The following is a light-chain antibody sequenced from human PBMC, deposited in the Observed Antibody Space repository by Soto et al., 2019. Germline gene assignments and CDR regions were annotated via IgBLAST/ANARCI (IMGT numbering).Light chain of an antibody. V-gene: IGKV3-20*01. J-gene: IGKJ1*01. Sequence: EIVLSQAXGTVSLSLGEXXXXXXXASQSVSSNYVDLSPKGXGQGTKRVIYGEFXRGTGIPDRLSGSGSGTGFTLNISRMEAEEFAVYCCKQYGGSPRTFGPGAKVDIK. CDR3: KQYGGSPRT. CDR1: QSVSSNY. CDR2: GEF.